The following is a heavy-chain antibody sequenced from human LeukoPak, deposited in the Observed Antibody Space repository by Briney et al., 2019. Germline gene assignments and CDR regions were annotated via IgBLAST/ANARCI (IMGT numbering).Heavy chain of an antibody. CDR2: IYADGGR. CDR3: ARGRYYDYVWGSYRELDAFDI. CDR1: GFSVSGNY. V-gene: IGHV3-53*01. Sequence: GGSLRLSCAASGFSVSGNYMNWVRQAPGKGLEWVSVIYADGGRYYADSVKGRFTISRDSAKNSLYLQMNSLRAEDTAVYYCARGRYYDYVWGSYRELDAFDIWGQGTMVTVSS. D-gene: IGHD3-16*02. J-gene: IGHJ3*02.